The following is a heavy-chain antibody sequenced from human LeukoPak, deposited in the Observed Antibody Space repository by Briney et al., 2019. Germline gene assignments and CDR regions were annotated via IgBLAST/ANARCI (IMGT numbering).Heavy chain of an antibody. Sequence: ASVKVSCKASGYTFSSYGISWVRQAPGQGLEWLGWIAVYNGDTNYAQKFQGRVTLTTDTSTNTAYMELTSLTSDDTAVYYCARASAVAGAFSYWGQGTLVTVSS. CDR3: ARASAVAGAFSY. CDR1: GYTFSSYG. J-gene: IGHJ4*02. V-gene: IGHV1-18*01. D-gene: IGHD6-19*01. CDR2: IAVYNGDT.